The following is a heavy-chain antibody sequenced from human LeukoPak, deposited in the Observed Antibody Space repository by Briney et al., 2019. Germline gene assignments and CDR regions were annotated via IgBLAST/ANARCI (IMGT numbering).Heavy chain of an antibody. J-gene: IGHJ5*02. CDR1: GYTFTSYD. CDR3: ARLSVYCSGGSCPNWFDP. D-gene: IGHD2-15*01. CDR2: ISANYGNT. Sequence: ASVKVTCKASGYTFTSYDISWVRQAPGQGLEWMGWISANYGNTNYAQKLQGRVTMTTDTSTSTAYMELRSLRSDDTAVYYCARLSVYCSGGSCPNWFDPWGQGTLVTVSS. V-gene: IGHV1-18*04.